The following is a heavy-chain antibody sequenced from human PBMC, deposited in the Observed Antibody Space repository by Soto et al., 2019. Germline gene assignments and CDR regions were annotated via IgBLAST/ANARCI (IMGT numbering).Heavy chain of an antibody. CDR3: ARQYGGYGWFDT. J-gene: IGHJ5*02. D-gene: IGHD1-26*01. CDR1: GLNLIGST. CDR2: ISWNGDSS. V-gene: IGHV3-43*01. Sequence: LRLSGVASGLNLIGSTMSWFRQVPGKGLEWVSLISWNGDSSDYADSVKSRFTISRDNSKNTLYLQMSSLTPEDTAVYYCARQYGGYGWFDTWGQGTPVTVS.